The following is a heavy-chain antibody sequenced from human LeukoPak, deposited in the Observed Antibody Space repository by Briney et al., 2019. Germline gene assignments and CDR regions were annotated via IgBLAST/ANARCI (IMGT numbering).Heavy chain of an antibody. CDR3: ATVDIAITHTIYYYMDV. V-gene: IGHV3-48*04. D-gene: IGHD5-18*01. J-gene: IGHJ6*03. CDR2: ISSSSSTI. CDR1: GFTFSNYA. Sequence: GGSLRLSCAASGFTFSNYAMSWVRRAPGKGLEWVSYISSSSSTIYYADSVKGRFTISRDNAKNSLYLQMNSLRAEDTAVYYCATVDIAITHTIYYYMDVWGKGTTVTVSS.